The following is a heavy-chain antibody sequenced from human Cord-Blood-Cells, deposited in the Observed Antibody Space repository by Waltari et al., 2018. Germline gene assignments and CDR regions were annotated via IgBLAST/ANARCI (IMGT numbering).Heavy chain of an antibody. V-gene: IGHV4-34*01. D-gene: IGHD2-15*01. CDR1: GGSFSGYY. J-gene: IGHJ3*02. CDR2: INHSGST. Sequence: QVQLQQWGEGLLKPSETLSLTCAVYGGSFSGYYWSWIRQPPGKGLEWIGEINHSGSTNYNPSLKSRVTISVDTSKNQFSLKLSSVTAADTAVYYCARGRGWDIWGQGTMVTVSS. CDR3: ARGRGWDI.